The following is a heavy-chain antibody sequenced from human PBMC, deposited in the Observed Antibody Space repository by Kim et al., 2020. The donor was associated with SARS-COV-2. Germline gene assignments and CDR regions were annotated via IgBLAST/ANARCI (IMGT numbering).Heavy chain of an antibody. CDR3: ARAIVGHYDSSGYYWDWFDP. J-gene: IGHJ5*02. Sequence: SETLSLTCTVSGGSISSYYWSWIRQPPGKGLEWIGYIYYSGSTNYNPSLKSRVTISVDTSKNQFSLKLSSVTAADTAVYYCARAIVGHYDSSGYYWDWFDPWGQGTLVTVSS. D-gene: IGHD3-22*01. V-gene: IGHV4-59*01. CDR1: GGSISSYY. CDR2: IYYSGST.